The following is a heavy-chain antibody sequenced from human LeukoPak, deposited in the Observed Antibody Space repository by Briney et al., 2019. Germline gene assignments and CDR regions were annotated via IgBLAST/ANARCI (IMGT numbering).Heavy chain of an antibody. D-gene: IGHD6-19*01. CDR3: ARSQYSSGWYTLDY. Sequence: SETLSLTCAVYGGSFSGYYWSWIRQPPGKGLEWIGEINHSGSTNYNPSLKSRVTISVDTSKNQFSLKLSSVTAADTAVYYCARSQYSSGWYTLDYWGQGTLVTVSS. V-gene: IGHV4-34*01. CDR2: INHSGST. CDR1: GGSFSGYY. J-gene: IGHJ4*02.